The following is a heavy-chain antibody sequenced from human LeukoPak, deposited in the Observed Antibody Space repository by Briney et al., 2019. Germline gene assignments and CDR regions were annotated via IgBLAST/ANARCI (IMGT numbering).Heavy chain of an antibody. J-gene: IGHJ4*02. CDR2: ISGSGGST. CDR1: GFTFSSYG. V-gene: IGHV3-23*01. Sequence: PGGSLRLSCAASGFTFSSYGMNWIRQAPGKGLEWVSAISGSGGSTYYADSVKGQFTISRDNSKNTLYLQMNSLRAEDTAVYYCAKSLLRFLEWLFPYDYWGQGTLVTVSS. D-gene: IGHD3-3*01. CDR3: AKSLLRFLEWLFPYDY.